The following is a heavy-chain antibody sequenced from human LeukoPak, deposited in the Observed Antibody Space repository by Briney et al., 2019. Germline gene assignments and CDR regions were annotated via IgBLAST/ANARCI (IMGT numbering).Heavy chain of an antibody. V-gene: IGHV3-30-3*01. CDR3: ARDLGPTYCILDY. Sequence: GGSLRLSCAASEFTFSSHAFHWVRQAPGKGLEWVAFISYDGSNKFYADSVKGRFTISRDNSKNTLYLQMNSLRAEDTAVYYCARDLGPTYCILDYWGQGTLVTVSS. CDR1: EFTFSSHA. CDR2: ISYDGSNK. J-gene: IGHJ4*02. D-gene: IGHD3-16*01.